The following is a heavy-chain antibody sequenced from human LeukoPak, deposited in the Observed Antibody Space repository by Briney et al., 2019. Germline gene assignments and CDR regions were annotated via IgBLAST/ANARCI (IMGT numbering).Heavy chain of an antibody. CDR3: ARDADMVVDAFDI. CDR2: ISSSSSYI. J-gene: IGHJ3*02. D-gene: IGHD2-21*01. V-gene: IGHV3-21*01. Sequence: GGSLRLSCAASGFTFSSYSMNWVRQAPGKGLEWVSSISSSSSYIYYADSVKGRFTISRDNAKNSLYLQMNSLRAEDTAVYYCARDADMVVDAFDIWGQGTMVTVSS. CDR1: GFTFSSYS.